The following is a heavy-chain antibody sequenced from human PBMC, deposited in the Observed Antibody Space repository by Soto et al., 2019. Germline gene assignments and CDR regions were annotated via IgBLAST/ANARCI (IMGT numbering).Heavy chain of an antibody. CDR2: TIPFLDSS. J-gene: IGHJ6*02. CDR1: GGTFNKFA. Sequence: QVQLVQSGAEVKKPGSSVKVSCEASGGTFNKFAISWVRQAPGQGLEWLGGTIPFLDSSKYGQKSQGRVTITGDESAQTWYMPLTGLTYLETAISYSAIGGASYADVVSEASYSNGLEVRRQGTTVTVSS. V-gene: IGHV1-69*01. D-gene: IGHD3-16*01. CDR3: AIGGASYADVVSEASYSNGLEV.